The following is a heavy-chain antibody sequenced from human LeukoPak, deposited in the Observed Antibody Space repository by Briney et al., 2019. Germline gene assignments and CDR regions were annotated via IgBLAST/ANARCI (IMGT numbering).Heavy chain of an antibody. CDR3: ARGAYYYYGMDV. J-gene: IGHJ6*02. Sequence: GGSLRLSCVASGFTFSSYAMNWVRRAAGKGPEWDSIITNTGGTTYYADSVKGRFTMSRDNSKNTLYLQMNSLRAEDTAVYYCARGAYYYYGMDVWGQGTTVTVSS. V-gene: IGHV3-23*01. CDR2: ITNTGGTT. CDR1: GFTFSSYA.